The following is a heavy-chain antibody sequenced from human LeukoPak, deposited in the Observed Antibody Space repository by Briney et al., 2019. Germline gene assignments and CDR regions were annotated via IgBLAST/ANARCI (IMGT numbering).Heavy chain of an antibody. Sequence: GGSLTLSCAASGFSLSDYSISWIRQAPVKGPEWISYVMSGRGSTNYADSVKGRFTISRDIPKNSVALQLDGLRADDTAVYFCTRERRGSYYAFESWGQGTLVTVSS. CDR3: TRERRGSYYAFES. D-gene: IGHD3-16*01. CDR2: VMSGRGST. J-gene: IGHJ4*02. V-gene: IGHV3-11*05. CDR1: GFSLSDYS.